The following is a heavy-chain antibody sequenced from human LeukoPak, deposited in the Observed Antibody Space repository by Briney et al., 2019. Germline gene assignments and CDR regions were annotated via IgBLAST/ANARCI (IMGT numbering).Heavy chain of an antibody. J-gene: IGHJ5*02. CDR2: INPKTGDT. Sequence: ASVKVSXKASGYTVTAHYLHWMRQAPGQGLEWMGWINPKTGDTTYAQSFRGTVTMSWDTSITTAYMELISLRSDDTAMYYCARAYEYGWFDPWGRGTQVTVSS. CDR3: ARAYEYGWFDP. D-gene: IGHD4/OR15-4a*01. V-gene: IGHV1-2*02. CDR1: GYTVTAHY.